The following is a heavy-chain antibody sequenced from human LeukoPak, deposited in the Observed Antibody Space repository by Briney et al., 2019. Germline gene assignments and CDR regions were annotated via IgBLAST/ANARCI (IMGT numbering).Heavy chain of an antibody. CDR2: IRYDGSNK. V-gene: IGHV3-30*02. Sequence: GGSLRLSCAASGFTFSSYGMHWVRQAPGKGLEWVAFIRYDGSNKYYADSVKGRFTISRDNSKNTLYLQMNSLRAEDTAVCYCARGPYASGSYYKGEYYYMDVWGKGTTVTISS. D-gene: IGHD3-10*01. J-gene: IGHJ6*03. CDR3: ARGPYASGSYYKGEYYYMDV. CDR1: GFTFSSYG.